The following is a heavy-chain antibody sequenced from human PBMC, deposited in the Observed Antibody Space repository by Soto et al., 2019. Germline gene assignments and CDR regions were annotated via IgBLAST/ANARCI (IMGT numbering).Heavy chain of an antibody. J-gene: IGHJ4*02. CDR1: GFTFSDYA. V-gene: IGHV3-33*01. CDR2: IWYDGSNK. CDR3: AGGRAARYFDS. D-gene: IGHD3-10*01. Sequence: PGGSLRLSCAASGFTFSDYALHWVRQAPVKGLEWVALIWYDGSNKYYADSVKGRFTISRDNSKNTLYLQMNSLRAEDTAVYYCAGGRAARYFDSWGQGT.